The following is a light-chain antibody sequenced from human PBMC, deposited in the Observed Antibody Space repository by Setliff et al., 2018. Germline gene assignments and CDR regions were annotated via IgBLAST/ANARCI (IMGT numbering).Light chain of an antibody. CDR3: SSYRSSNSWV. CDR2: DVS. CDR1: SSDVGGYNY. V-gene: IGLV2-14*01. J-gene: IGLJ1*01. Sequence: QSALTQPDSVSGSPGQSITVSCTGTSSDVGGYNYVSWYQQHPGKAPKVKIYDVSKRPSGVSDRFSGSKSGNTASLTISGLQAEDEADYYCSSYRSSNSWVFGSGTKVTVL.